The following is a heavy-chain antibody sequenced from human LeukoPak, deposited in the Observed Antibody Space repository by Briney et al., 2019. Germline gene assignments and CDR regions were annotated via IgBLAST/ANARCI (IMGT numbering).Heavy chain of an antibody. CDR2: IYYSGTT. Sequence: SETLSLTCTVSGDSISSSNNYWGWIRQPPGKGLEWIGSIYYSGTTYYNPSLESRVTISVDTSKNQFSLKLSSVTAADTAVYYCARVRVVPAATVDYWGQGTLVTVSS. D-gene: IGHD2-2*01. J-gene: IGHJ4*02. CDR1: GDSISSSNNY. CDR3: ARVRVVPAATVDY. V-gene: IGHV4-39*07.